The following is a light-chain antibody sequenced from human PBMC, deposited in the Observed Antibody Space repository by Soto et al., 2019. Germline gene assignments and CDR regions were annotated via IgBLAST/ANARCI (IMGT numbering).Light chain of an antibody. J-gene: IGLJ2*01. V-gene: IGLV3-21*02. Sequence: SYELTQPPSVSVAPGQTARITCGGNNIKSKSVHWYQQRPGQAPVLVVHDDSDRPSGIPERFSGSNSENTATLIITRVEAVDAADYYCQVWDTGNDHVVFGGGTKVTVL. CDR2: DDS. CDR1: NIKSKS. CDR3: QVWDTGNDHVV.